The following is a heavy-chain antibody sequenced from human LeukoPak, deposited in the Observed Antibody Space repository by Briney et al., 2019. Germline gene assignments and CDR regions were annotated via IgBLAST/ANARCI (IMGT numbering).Heavy chain of an antibody. V-gene: IGHV3-23*01. Sequence: GGSLRLSCAASGFTFSSYAMSWVRQAPGKGLEWVSAISGSGGSTYYADSVKGRFTISRDNSKNTLYLQMNSLRAEDTAVYYCANVRDSSGYYFDCWGQGTLVTVSS. J-gene: IGHJ4*02. CDR1: GFTFSSYA. CDR2: ISGSGGST. CDR3: ANVRDSSGYYFDC. D-gene: IGHD3-22*01.